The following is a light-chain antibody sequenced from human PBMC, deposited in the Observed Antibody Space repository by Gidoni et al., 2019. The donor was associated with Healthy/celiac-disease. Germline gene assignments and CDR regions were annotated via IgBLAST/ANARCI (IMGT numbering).Light chain of an antibody. V-gene: IGKV3-20*01. CDR2: GAS. CDR3: QQYGSSPGS. CDR1: QSVSSSY. Sequence: EIVLTQSPGTLSLSSGERATLSCRASQSVSSSYLAWYQQKPGQAPRLLIYGASSRATGIPDRFSGSGSGTDFTLTISRLEPEDFAVYYCQQYGSSPGSFGQGTKLEIK. J-gene: IGKJ2*03.